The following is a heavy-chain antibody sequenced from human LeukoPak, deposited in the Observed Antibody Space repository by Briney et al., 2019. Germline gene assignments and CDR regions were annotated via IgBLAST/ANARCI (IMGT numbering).Heavy chain of an antibody. CDR1: GYTFTSYG. D-gene: IGHD3-3*01. J-gene: IGHJ5*02. CDR3: ARNNDYDFWSGYGNWFDP. V-gene: IGHV1-18*01. Sequence: GASVKVSCKASGYTFTSYGISWVRQAPGQGLEWMGWISAYNGNTNYAQKLQGRVTMTTGTSTSTAYMELRSLRSDDTAVYYCARNNDYDFWSGYGNWFDPWGQGTLVTVSS. CDR2: ISAYNGNT.